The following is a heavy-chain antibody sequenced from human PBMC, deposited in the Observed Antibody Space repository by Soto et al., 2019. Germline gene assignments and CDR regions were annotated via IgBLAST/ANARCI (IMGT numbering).Heavy chain of an antibody. D-gene: IGHD3-9*01. J-gene: IGHJ4*02. CDR3: AHSYDILTGYRFDY. V-gene: IGHV3-11*05. Sequence: QVQLVESGGGLVKPGGSLRLSCAASGFTFSDYYMSWIRQAPGKGLEWVSYISSSSSYTNYADSVKGRFTISRDNAKNSLYLQMNSLRAEDTALYYCAHSYDILTGYRFDYWGQGTLVTVSS. CDR1: GFTFSDYY. CDR2: ISSSSSYT.